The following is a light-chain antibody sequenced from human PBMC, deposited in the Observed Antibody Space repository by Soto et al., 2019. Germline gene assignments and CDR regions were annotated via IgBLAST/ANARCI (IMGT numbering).Light chain of an antibody. CDR1: SSDVGGYNY. Sequence: QSVLPQPPSASGSPGQSVTISCTGTSSDVGGYNYVSWYQQHPGKAPKLVIYEVSKRPSGVPDRFSGSKSGNTAYLTVSGLQAEDEADYYCSSYAGSNNLVFVGGTQLTVL. V-gene: IGLV2-8*01. CDR3: SSYAGSNNLV. CDR2: EVS. J-gene: IGLJ2*01.